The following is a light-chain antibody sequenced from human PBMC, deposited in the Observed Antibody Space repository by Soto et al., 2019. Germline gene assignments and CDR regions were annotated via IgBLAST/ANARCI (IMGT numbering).Light chain of an antibody. CDR1: QSVSSN. Sequence: EIVMTQSPATLSVSPGERATLSCRASQSVSSNLAWYQQKPGQAPRLLIYGASSRATGIPVRFSGSGSGTDFTLTISRLEPEDFAMYYCHQYGISPPVTFGQGTRLEI. V-gene: IGKV3-20*01. CDR3: HQYGISPPVT. J-gene: IGKJ5*01. CDR2: GAS.